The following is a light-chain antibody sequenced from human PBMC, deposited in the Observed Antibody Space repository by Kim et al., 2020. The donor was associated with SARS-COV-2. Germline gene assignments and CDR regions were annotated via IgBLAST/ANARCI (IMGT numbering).Light chain of an antibody. CDR2: ATS. V-gene: IGKV3-20*01. Sequence: EIVLTQSPGTLSLSSGERATLSCRASQSVNSDSLAWYQHKPGQAPRLLIYATSRRAAGTPDRFSGGGSGTDFTLTVSRLEAEDSAVYYCQQYGGSPLYTFGLGTKLEI. CDR3: QQYGGSPLYT. J-gene: IGKJ2*01. CDR1: QSVNSDS.